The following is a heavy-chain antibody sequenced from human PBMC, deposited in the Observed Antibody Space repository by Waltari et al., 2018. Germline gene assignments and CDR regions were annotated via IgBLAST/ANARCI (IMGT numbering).Heavy chain of an antibody. CDR3: ARGTAYYRPADVFEF. Sequence: QVQLHESGPGLVKPSETLSLTCGFSGGSINNYSWRWIRQTPGKGLEWIGYVHYGGSTNYNPSLGGRVTISLDTSRNQFSLRLQSVTAADTAVYYCARGTAYYRPADVFEFWGQGTTVIVSS. CDR1: GGSINNYS. J-gene: IGHJ3*01. CDR2: VHYGGST. D-gene: IGHD1-26*01. V-gene: IGHV4-59*01.